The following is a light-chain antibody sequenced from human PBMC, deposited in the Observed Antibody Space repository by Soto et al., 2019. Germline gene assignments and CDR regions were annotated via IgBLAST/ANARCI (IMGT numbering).Light chain of an antibody. CDR1: QSISSW. CDR2: AAS. J-gene: IGKJ1*01. CDR3: LLDYSYFWA. V-gene: IGKV1-5*01. Sequence: DIQMTQSPSTLSASVVYIFTITLRASQSISSWLAWYQQKPGKVPKLLIYAASTLQSGVPSRFSGSGSGRDFTLTISSLQPEDFATYYCLLDYSYFWAFGQGTKVDIK.